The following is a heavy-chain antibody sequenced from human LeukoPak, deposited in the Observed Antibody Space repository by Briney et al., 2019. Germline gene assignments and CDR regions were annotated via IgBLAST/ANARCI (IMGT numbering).Heavy chain of an antibody. Sequence: NPSETLSLTCTISGGSISSSSEYCGWIRQPPGKGLEWIGNIYYSGTTYYNPYLKSRVTIYVDTSKSQFSMKLSSVTAADTAVYYCARPYGGTPGYFDYWGQGTLVTVSS. J-gene: IGHJ4*02. V-gene: IGHV4-39*01. CDR3: ARPYGGTPGYFDY. D-gene: IGHD1-1*01. CDR1: GGSISSSSEY. CDR2: IYYSGTT.